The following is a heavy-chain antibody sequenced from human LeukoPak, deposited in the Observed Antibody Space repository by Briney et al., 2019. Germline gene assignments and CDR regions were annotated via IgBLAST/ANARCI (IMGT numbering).Heavy chain of an antibody. CDR2: INHSGRT. Sequence: SETLSLTCAVYGGSFSDYFWGWIRQPPGKGLEWIGEINHSGRTYHNTSLKSRVTTSVDTSNNQISLSLSSMTAADTAVYYCARDVVVVPAAIHYGMDVWGQGTTVTVSS. J-gene: IGHJ6*02. V-gene: IGHV4-34*01. CDR1: GGSFSDYF. CDR3: ARDVVVVPAAIHYGMDV. D-gene: IGHD2-2*01.